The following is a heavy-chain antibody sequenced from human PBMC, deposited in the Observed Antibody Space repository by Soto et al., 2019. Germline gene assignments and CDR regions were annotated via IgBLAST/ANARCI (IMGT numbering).Heavy chain of an antibody. CDR3: AREQKRYCSGGSCYEGFDY. D-gene: IGHD2-15*01. Sequence: QVQLQESGPGLVKPSQTLSLTCTVSGGSISSGDYYWSWIRQPPGKGLEWIGYIYYSGSTYYNPSRKSRVTISVDTSKNQFSLKLSSVTAADTAVYYCAREQKRYCSGGSCYEGFDYWGQGTLVTVSS. J-gene: IGHJ4*02. V-gene: IGHV4-30-4*01. CDR1: GGSISSGDYY. CDR2: IYYSGST.